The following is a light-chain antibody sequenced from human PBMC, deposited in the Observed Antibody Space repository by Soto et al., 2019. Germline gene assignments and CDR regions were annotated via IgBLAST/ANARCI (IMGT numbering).Light chain of an antibody. V-gene: IGKV3-15*01. J-gene: IGKJ2*01. CDR3: QQYNDWPPEYT. CDR2: GTS. CDR1: QSVGTK. Sequence: EIVMTQSPATLSVSPGEGATLSCRASQSVGTKVAWYQHKTGQAPRLLIYGTSTRATGIPARFSGSRSGTEFPLTLSSLQSEDCAVYYCQQYNDWPPEYTFGQGTKLEI.